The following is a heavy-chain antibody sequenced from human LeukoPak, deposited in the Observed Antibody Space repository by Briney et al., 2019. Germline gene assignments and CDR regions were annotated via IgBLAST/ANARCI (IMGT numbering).Heavy chain of an antibody. CDR1: GFTLSSYG. CDR3: AKDGRAGTAMVIKYYFDY. Sequence: GGSLRLSCAASGFTLSSYGMHWVRQAPGKGLGWVAFIRYDGSNKYYADSVKGRFTISRDNSKNTLYLQMNSLRAEDTAVYYCAKDGRAGTAMVIKYYFDYWGQGTLVTVSS. V-gene: IGHV3-30*02. J-gene: IGHJ4*02. CDR2: IRYDGSNK. D-gene: IGHD5-18*01.